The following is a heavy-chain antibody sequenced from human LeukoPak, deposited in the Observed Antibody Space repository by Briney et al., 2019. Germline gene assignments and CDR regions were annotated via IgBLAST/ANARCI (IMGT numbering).Heavy chain of an antibody. CDR3: AKDPRAPAIAAAGREDY. V-gene: IGHV3-30*02. CDR1: GFTFGSYG. J-gene: IGHJ4*02. D-gene: IGHD6-13*01. Sequence: GGSLRLSXAASGFTFGSYGMHWVRQAPGKGLEWVAFIRYDGSNKYYADSVKGRFTISRDNSKNTPYLQMNSLRAEDTAVYYCAKDPRAPAIAAAGREDYWGQGTLVTVSS. CDR2: IRYDGSNK.